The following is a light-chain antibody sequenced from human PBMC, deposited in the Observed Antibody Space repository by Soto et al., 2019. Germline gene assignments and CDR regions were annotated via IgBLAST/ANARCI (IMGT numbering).Light chain of an antibody. CDR3: QQHESYPWT. CDR1: QSIGGS. J-gene: IGKJ1*01. Sequence: DIQMTQSPSTLYASVGDRVTITCRASQSIGGSLAWYQQKPGKAPNFLIYKASSLQSGVPSRFSGSVSGTEFTLTISSLQPDDFAIYYCQQHESYPWTFGQGTKVEIK. CDR2: KAS. V-gene: IGKV1-5*03.